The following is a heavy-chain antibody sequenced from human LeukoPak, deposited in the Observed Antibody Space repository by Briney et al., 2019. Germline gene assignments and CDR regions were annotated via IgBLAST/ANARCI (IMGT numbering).Heavy chain of an antibody. CDR3: ASYNEGLNSNDAFDI. J-gene: IGHJ3*02. V-gene: IGHV4-30-2*01. CDR2: IYHSGST. D-gene: IGHD5-24*01. CDR1: GGSISSGGYY. Sequence: SETLSLTCTVSGGSISSGGYYWSWIRQPPGKGLEWIGYIYHSGSTYYNPSLKSRVTISVDRSKNQFSLKLSSVTAADTAVYYCASYNEGLNSNDAFDIWGQGTMVTVSS.